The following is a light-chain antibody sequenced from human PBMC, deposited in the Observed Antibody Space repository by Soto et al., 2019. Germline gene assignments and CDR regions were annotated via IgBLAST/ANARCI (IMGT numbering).Light chain of an antibody. Sequence: QAVVTQPPSVSGAPGQRVTISCTGSSSNIGAGFDVHWYHQLPGTAPKLIIYDNNNRPSGVPDRFSGSKSGTSASLAITGLQAEDEADFYCQSYDSSLSGSVFGGGTQLTVL. CDR2: DNN. V-gene: IGLV1-40*01. CDR1: SSNIGAGFD. CDR3: QSYDSSLSGSV. J-gene: IGLJ2*01.